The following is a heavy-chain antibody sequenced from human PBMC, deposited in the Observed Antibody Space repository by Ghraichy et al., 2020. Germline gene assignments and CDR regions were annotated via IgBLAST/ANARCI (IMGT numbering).Heavy chain of an antibody. J-gene: IGHJ4*02. CDR2: IGPYNGDP. Sequence: ASVKVSCKTSGYTFTLYGISWVRQAPGQGLEWMGWIGPYNGDPKYLQKFQGRVTMTADTSTSTVYMDLRSLRSDDTAVYYCGRGEYAGIEAVSDYWGQGTLVTVSS. V-gene: IGHV1-18*01. CDR1: GYTFTLYG. CDR3: GRGEYAGIEAVSDY. D-gene: IGHD3-10*01.